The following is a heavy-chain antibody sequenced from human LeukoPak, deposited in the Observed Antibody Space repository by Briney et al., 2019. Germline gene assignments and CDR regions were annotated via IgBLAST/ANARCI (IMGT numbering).Heavy chain of an antibody. CDR1: GFTFSSYA. V-gene: IGHV3-30*01. Sequence: GRSLRLSCAASGFTFSSYAMHWVRQAPGKGLEWVAVVSYDGSNKYYAGSVKGRFTISRDNSKNTLYLQMNSLRAEDTAVYYCARVTIYDSSGYYLDYWGQGTLVTVSS. CDR3: ARVTIYDSSGYYLDY. J-gene: IGHJ4*02. CDR2: VSYDGSNK. D-gene: IGHD3-22*01.